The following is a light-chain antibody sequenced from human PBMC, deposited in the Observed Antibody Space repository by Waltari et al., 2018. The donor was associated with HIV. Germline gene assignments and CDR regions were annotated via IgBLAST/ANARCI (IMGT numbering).Light chain of an antibody. V-gene: IGLV2-14*01. J-gene: IGLJ2*01. Sequence: QSALTQPASVSGSPGQSITISCTGANPDIGLYNLVSWYRQHPAKAPQLVIYGVNTRPSGVSDRFSGSKSGNTASLTISSLQAEDEADYYCSSYTNSDILLFGGGTKLTVL. CDR1: NPDIGLYNL. CDR3: SSYTNSDILL. CDR2: GVN.